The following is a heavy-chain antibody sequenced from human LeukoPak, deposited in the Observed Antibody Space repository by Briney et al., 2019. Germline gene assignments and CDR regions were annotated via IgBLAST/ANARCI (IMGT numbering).Heavy chain of an antibody. CDR1: GVPVTNYY. J-gene: IGHJ4*02. Sequence: YPSETLSLTCTVSGVPVTNYYWAWIRQPAGKGLEWIGRMYISWSTNYNPSLKSRVTISIDKTKNEFSLRLRSVTAADTAVYYCARDYLVGAPLDSWGQGTLVTVSP. D-gene: IGHD1-26*01. V-gene: IGHV4-4*07. CDR3: ARDYLVGAPLDS. CDR2: MYISWST.